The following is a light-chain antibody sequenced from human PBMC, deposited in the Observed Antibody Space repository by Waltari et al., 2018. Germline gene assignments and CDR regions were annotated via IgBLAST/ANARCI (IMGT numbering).Light chain of an antibody. Sequence: DIQMTQSPSSLSASVGDRVTITCQASPDISNYLNWYQQQPGKAPKLLIYDASNLETGVPSRFSGSGSGTDFTFTISSLQPEDIATYYCQQYDNLWLTFGGGTKVEIK. CDR3: QQYDNLWLT. J-gene: IGKJ4*01. CDR2: DAS. V-gene: IGKV1-33*01. CDR1: PDISNY.